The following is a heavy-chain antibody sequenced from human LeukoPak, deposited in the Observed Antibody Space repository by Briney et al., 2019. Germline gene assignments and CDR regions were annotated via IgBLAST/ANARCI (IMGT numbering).Heavy chain of an antibody. Sequence: ASVKVSRKASGYTFTSYDINWVRQATGQGREWMGWMNPNSGNTGYAQKFQGRVTMTRNTSISTAYMELSSLRSEDTAVYYCARAYGDYGYPYYYYGMDVWGQGTTVTVSS. D-gene: IGHD4-17*01. CDR2: MNPNSGNT. CDR3: ARAYGDYGYPYYYYGMDV. J-gene: IGHJ6*02. V-gene: IGHV1-8*01. CDR1: GYTFTSYD.